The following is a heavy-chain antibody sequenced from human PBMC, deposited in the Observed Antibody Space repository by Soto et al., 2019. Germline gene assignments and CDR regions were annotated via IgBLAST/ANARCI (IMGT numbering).Heavy chain of an antibody. Sequence: SETLSLTCAVYGGSFSGYYWSWIRQPPGKGLEWIGEINHSGSTNYNPSLKSRVTISVDTSKNQFSLKLSSVTAADTAVYYCARVSGGGYCSSTSCYERRYYYYYMDVWGKGTTVTVSS. CDR2: INHSGST. CDR1: GGSFSGYY. CDR3: ARVSGGGYCSSTSCYERRYYYYYMDV. D-gene: IGHD2-2*01. J-gene: IGHJ6*03. V-gene: IGHV4-34*01.